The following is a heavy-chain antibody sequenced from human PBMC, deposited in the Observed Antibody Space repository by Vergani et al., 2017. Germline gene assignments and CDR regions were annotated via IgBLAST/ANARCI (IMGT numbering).Heavy chain of an antibody. CDR2: IYYSGST. V-gene: IGHV4-31*03. Sequence: QVQLQESGPGLVKPSQTLSLTCTVSGGSISSGGYYWSWIRQHPGKGLEWIGYIYYSGSTYYNPSLKSRVTIAVDTSKNQFSLQLSSLTAADTAVYYCASSGDDYGDYVGDNWFDPWGQGTLVTVSS. CDR3: ASSGDDYGDYVGDNWFDP. J-gene: IGHJ5*02. D-gene: IGHD4-17*01. CDR1: GGSISSGGYY.